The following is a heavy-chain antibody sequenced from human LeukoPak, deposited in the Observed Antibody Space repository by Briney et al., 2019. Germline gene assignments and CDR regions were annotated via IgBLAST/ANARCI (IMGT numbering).Heavy chain of an antibody. Sequence: PSETLSLTCAVYGGSFSGYYWSWIRQPPGKGLEWIGCISYTGSGNYNPSLKSRVTISLDTSKNHFSLKLSSVTAADTAIYYCTRGARGDWFDPWGQGTLVTVSS. V-gene: IGHV4-59*01. CDR2: ISYTGSG. D-gene: IGHD5-12*01. CDR1: GGSFSGYY. CDR3: TRGARGDWFDP. J-gene: IGHJ5*02.